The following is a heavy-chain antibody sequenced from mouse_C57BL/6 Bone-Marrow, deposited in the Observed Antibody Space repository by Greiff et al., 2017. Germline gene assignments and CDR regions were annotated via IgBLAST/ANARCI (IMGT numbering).Heavy chain of an antibody. V-gene: IGHV1-15*01. CDR3: TRSEGFDY. CDR2: IDPETGGT. J-gene: IGHJ2*01. Sequence: VKLMESGAELVRPGASVTLSCKASGYTFTDYEMHWVKQTPVHGLEWIGAIDPETGGTAYNQKFKGKAILTADKSSSTAYMELRSLTSEDSAVYYCTRSEGFDYWGQGTTLTVSS. CDR1: GYTFTDYE.